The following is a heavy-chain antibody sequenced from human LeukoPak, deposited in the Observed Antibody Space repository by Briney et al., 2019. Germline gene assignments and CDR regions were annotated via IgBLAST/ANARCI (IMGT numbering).Heavy chain of an antibody. CDR2: IRYDGSNK. CDR3: ARGTPIVVVPAASLGISDY. V-gene: IGHV3-30*02. D-gene: IGHD2-2*01. Sequence: GGSLRLSCAASAFTFSSYGMHWVRQAPGKGLEWVAFIRYDGSNKYYADSVKGRFTISRDNSKNTLYLQMGSLRAEDMAVYYCARGTPIVVVPAASLGISDYWGQGTLVTVSS. J-gene: IGHJ4*02. CDR1: AFTFSSYG.